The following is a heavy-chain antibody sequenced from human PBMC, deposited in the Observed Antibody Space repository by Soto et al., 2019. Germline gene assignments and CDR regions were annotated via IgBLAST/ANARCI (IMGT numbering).Heavy chain of an antibody. CDR2: INRDMNT. CDR3: ARDFEGLGY. V-gene: IGHV3-74*01. CDR1: GFTFNIYR. J-gene: IGHJ4*02. Sequence: EVQLVESGGGFVQPGGALRRSCTVSGFTFNIYRMHWVRQAPGKGLMWVSLINRDMNTNYADSVEGRFTITRDNAKNMVYLQMNSLRVEDTAVYYCARDFEGLGYWGQGTLVTVSS. D-gene: IGHD3-9*01.